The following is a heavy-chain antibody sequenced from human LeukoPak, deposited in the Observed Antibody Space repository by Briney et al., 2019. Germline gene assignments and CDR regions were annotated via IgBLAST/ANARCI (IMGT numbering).Heavy chain of an antibody. CDR2: INPSGGST. Sequence: ASVKVSCKASGGTFSSYAISWVRQAPGQGLEWMGIINPSGGSTSYAQKFQGRVTMTRDTSTSKVYMELSSLRSEDTAVYYCARDLITVVRGVIRYAFDIWGQGTMVTVSS. D-gene: IGHD3-10*01. CDR3: ARDLITVVRGVIRYAFDI. V-gene: IGHV1-46*01. CDR1: GGTFSSYA. J-gene: IGHJ3*02.